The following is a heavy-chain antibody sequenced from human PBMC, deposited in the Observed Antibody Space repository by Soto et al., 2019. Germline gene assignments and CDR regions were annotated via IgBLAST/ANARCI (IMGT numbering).Heavy chain of an antibody. J-gene: IGHJ4*02. CDR2: ISSSSSYI. D-gene: IGHD3-10*01. CDR1: GLTFSKCS. V-gene: IGHV3-48*02. Sequence: EVQVVESGGGLVQPGGSLRLSCAASGLTFSKCSMNWVRQAPGKGLEWVSYISSSSSYIYYADSVKGRFAISRDNAKNSMYLQMNSLRDEDTAVYYCAITTACYYAYFDYWGQGTLVTVSS. CDR3: AITTACYYAYFDY.